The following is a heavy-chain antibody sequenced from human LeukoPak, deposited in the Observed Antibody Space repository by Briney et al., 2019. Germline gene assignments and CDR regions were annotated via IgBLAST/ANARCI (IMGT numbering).Heavy chain of an antibody. CDR1: GGSFSGYY. D-gene: IGHD3-3*01. J-gene: IGHJ3*02. CDR3: ARGWYYDFWSGYERNDAFDI. CDR2: INHSGST. V-gene: IGHV4-34*01. Sequence: PSETLSLTCAVYGGSFSGYYWSWIRQPPGKGLEWIGEINHSGSTNYNPSLKSRVTISVDTSKNQFSLKLSSVTAADTAVYYCARGWYYDFWSGYERNDAFDIWGQGTMVTVSS.